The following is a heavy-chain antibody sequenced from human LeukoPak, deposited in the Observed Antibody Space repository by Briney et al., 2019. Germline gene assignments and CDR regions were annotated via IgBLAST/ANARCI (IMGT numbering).Heavy chain of an antibody. J-gene: IGHJ4*02. Sequence: GGSLRLSCAASGFTLSKDAMNWVRQAPGKGLEWVSGIYGSGGGPPSADSVKGRFTISRDNSKNTLYLQMNSLRAEDTAVYYCAKDADIVVVATAVDYWGQGTLVTVSS. CDR1: GFTLSKDA. CDR2: IYGSGGGP. D-gene: IGHD2-15*01. CDR3: AKDADIVVVATAVDY. V-gene: IGHV3-23*01.